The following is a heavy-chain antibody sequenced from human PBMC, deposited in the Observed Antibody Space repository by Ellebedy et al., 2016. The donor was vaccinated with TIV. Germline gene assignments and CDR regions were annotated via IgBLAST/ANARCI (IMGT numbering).Heavy chain of an antibody. CDR2: IYYSGST. D-gene: IGHD1-20*01. CDR3: ARLRITGTTHWFDP. V-gene: IGHV4-59*08. J-gene: IGHJ5*02. Sequence: MPSETLSLTCTVSGGSISSYYWSWIRQPPGKGLEWIGYIYYSGSTTYNPSLKSRVTISVDTSKNQFSLKLSSVTAADTAVYYFARLRITGTTHWFDPWGQGTLVTVSS. CDR1: GGSISSYY.